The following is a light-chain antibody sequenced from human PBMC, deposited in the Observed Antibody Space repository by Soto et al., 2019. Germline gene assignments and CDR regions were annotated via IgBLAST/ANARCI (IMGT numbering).Light chain of an antibody. V-gene: IGKV3-11*01. Sequence: EIVLTQSPATLSLSPGERATLSCRASQSVSSYLAWYQQKPGQAPRLLIYDASNRATGIPARFSGSGSGTDFTLTISSLEPEDFAVYYCQQRSKWHGYTFGQGTKVDLK. J-gene: IGKJ2*01. CDR1: QSVSSY. CDR2: DAS. CDR3: QQRSKWHGYT.